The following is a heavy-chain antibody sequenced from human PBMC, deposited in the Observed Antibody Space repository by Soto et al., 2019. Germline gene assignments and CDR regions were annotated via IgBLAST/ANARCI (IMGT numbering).Heavy chain of an antibody. D-gene: IGHD3-10*01. CDR1: GGSFGGYY. J-gene: IGHJ6*03. V-gene: IGHV4-34*01. CDR2: INHSGSI. CDR3: ARGVGVPPRPPGYYYMDV. Sequence: PSETLSLTCAVYGGSFGGYYGSWIRQPPGKGLEWIGEINHSGSINYNPSLKSRVTISVDTSKNQFSLKLSSVTAADTAVYYCARGVGVPPRPPGYYYMDVWGKGTTVTVSS.